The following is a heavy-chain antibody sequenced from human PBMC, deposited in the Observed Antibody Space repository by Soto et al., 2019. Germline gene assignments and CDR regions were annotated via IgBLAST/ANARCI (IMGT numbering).Heavy chain of an antibody. V-gene: IGHV3-21*01. Sequence: GGSLRLSCTVSGFAFNNYGVNWVRQAPGKGLEWVSSISKSDYTYYSDSVKGRFTISRDNAKNSVSLQMNTLRVEDTAVYYCAREDSIIIPAVSDFWGQGTLVTVSS. D-gene: IGHD2-2*01. CDR2: ISKSDYT. CDR3: AREDSIIIPAVSDF. J-gene: IGHJ4*02. CDR1: GFAFNNYG.